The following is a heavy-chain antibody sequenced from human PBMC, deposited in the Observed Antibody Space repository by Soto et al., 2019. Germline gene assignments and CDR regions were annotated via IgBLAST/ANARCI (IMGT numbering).Heavy chain of an antibody. Sequence: QVQLVQSGAEVKKPGASVKVSCKASGYTFASYGISWVRQAPGQGLEWMGWISTYNGNTNYAQKLQGRGTMTTDRSPSTSFAPRMTLRSADTSVYSCLRNHLGDYSSDFWAQAFLVTFSS. CDR3: LRNHLGDYSSDF. V-gene: IGHV1-18*01. J-gene: IGHJ4*02. CDR2: ISTYNGNT. CDR1: GYTFASYG. D-gene: IGHD2-21*02.